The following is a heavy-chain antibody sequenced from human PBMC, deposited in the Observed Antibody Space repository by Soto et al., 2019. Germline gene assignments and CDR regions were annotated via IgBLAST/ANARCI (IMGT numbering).Heavy chain of an antibody. J-gene: IGHJ4*02. Sequence: GGAPRLSLATPWFTFCNYAMSWVRQAPGKGLEWVSGISGSGGSTYYADSVKGRFTISRDSSKNTLYLQMNSLRAEDTAVYYCAKEGTPPAPDWGQGTLVTVSS. CDR3: AKEGTPPAPD. D-gene: IGHD1-1*01. V-gene: IGHV3-23*01. CDR2: ISGSGGST. CDR1: WFTFCNYA.